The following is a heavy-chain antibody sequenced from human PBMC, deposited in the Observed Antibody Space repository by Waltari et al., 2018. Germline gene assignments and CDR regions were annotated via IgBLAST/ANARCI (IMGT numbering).Heavy chain of an antibody. CDR3: ASGGGYSYGYGGGFDY. J-gene: IGHJ4*02. CDR2: IKQDGSEK. V-gene: IGHV3-7*01. CDR1: GFTFSSYW. D-gene: IGHD5-18*01. Sequence: EVQLVESGGGLVQPGGSLRLSCAASGFTFSSYWMSWARKAPGKGLEWVANIKQDGSEKYYVDSVKGRFTISRDNAKNSLYLQMNSLRAEDTAVYYCASGGGYSYGYGGGFDYWGQGTLVTVSS.